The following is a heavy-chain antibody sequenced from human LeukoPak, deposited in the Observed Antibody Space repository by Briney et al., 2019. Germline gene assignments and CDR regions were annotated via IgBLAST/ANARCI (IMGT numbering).Heavy chain of an antibody. CDR2: ISGDGGTT. CDR1: GFPFTNYA. J-gene: IGHJ5*02. CDR3: ARIRGYSSSSKP. V-gene: IGHV3-23*01. D-gene: IGHD6-6*01. Sequence: GGSLRLSCAASGFPFTNYAMSWVRQAPGKGLECVSVISGDGGTTFYADSVRGRFTISRDNAKNSLYLQMNSLRAEDTAIYYCARIRGYSSSSKPWGQGTLVTVSS.